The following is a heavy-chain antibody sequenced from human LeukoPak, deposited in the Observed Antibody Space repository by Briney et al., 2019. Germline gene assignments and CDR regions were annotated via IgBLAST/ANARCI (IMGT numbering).Heavy chain of an antibody. Sequence: SETLSLTCTVSGGSISSYYWSWIRQPPGKALEWIEYIYYSGSTNYNPSLKSRVTISVDTSKNQFSLKLSSVTAADTAVYYCARARRRDGYNYGFFWDYWGQGTLVTVSS. CDR2: IYYSGST. J-gene: IGHJ4*02. D-gene: IGHD5-24*01. CDR1: GGSISSYY. V-gene: IGHV4-59*01. CDR3: ARARRRDGYNYGFFWDY.